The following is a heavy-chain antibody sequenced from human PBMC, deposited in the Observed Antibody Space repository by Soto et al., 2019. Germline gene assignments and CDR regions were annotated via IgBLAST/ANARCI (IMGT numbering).Heavy chain of an antibody. Sequence: GGSLRLSCTTSGFTFGDYAMSWVRQAPGKGLEWVSFIRGRAYGGTTEYAASVQGRFTISRDDSKGIAYLQMNSLIPEDTALYYCTRVLQFLEWSYYYGMDVWGQGTTVTVSS. CDR2: IRGRAYGGTT. V-gene: IGHV3-49*04. J-gene: IGHJ6*02. D-gene: IGHD3-3*01. CDR3: TRVLQFLEWSYYYGMDV. CDR1: GFTFGDYA.